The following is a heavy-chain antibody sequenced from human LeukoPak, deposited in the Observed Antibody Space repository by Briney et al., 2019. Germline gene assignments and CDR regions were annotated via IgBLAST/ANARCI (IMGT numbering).Heavy chain of an antibody. CDR2: IYTSGTT. V-gene: IGHV4-4*07. J-gene: IGHJ5*02. Sequence: SETLSLTCTVSGGSISSYYWGCIRQPAGKGLELIGRIYTSGTTNYNPSLKSRVTMSVDTSKNQFSLKLSSVTAADTAVYYCARAPTGTGGWNWFDHWGQGTLVTVSS. CDR3: ARAPTGTGGWNWFDH. D-gene: IGHD1-1*01. CDR1: GGSISSYY.